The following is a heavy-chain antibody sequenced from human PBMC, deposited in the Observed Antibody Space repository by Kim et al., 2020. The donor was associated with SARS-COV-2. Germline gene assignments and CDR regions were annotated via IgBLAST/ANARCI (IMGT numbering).Heavy chain of an antibody. CDR1: GFTFSNYW. CDR3: ARDRAPRGYNGYDLN. V-gene: IGHV3-7*01. Sequence: GGSLRLSCAVYGFTFSNYWMTWVRQAPGKGLEWVANIAQDGSEKYYVDSVKGRFTISRDDAKNSLYLQMNSLRAEDTAVDYCARDRAPRGYNGYDLNWGQGTLVTDSP. CDR2: IAQDGSEK. J-gene: IGHJ4*02. D-gene: IGHD5-12*01.